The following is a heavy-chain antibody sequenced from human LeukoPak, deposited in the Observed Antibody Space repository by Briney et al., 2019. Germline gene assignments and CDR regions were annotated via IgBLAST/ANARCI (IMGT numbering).Heavy chain of an antibody. Sequence: SQTLSLTCTVSGGSICSGGYYWSWIRQHPGKGLEWIGCIYFSENTYYNPSLKSRVTISVDTSKNQFSLKLSSVTAADTAVYYCARASYGGNFFDYWGQGTLVTVSS. CDR1: GGSICSGGYY. CDR2: IYFSENT. V-gene: IGHV4-31*03. D-gene: IGHD2-21*01. CDR3: ARASYGGNFFDY. J-gene: IGHJ4*02.